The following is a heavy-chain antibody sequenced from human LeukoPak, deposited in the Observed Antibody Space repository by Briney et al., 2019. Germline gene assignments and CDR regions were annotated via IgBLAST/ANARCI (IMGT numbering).Heavy chain of an antibody. CDR3: ASGYYYRGDY. D-gene: IGHD3-22*01. J-gene: IGHJ4*02. Sequence: SETLSLTCTVSGGSISSGSYYWNWIRQPAGKRLEWLGHVFTRGTTNYNASLEGRLTISLDTARNQFSLKLSSVTAADTAVYYCASGYYYRGDYWGQGTLVTVSS. CDR1: GGSISSGSYY. V-gene: IGHV4-61*09. CDR2: VFTRGTT.